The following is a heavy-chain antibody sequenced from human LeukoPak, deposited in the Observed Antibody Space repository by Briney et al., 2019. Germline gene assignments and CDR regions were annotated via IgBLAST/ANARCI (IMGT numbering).Heavy chain of an antibody. V-gene: IGHV4-34*01. CDR2: INHSGST. D-gene: IGHD1-14*01. CDR1: GGSFSGYY. CDR3: TRSGLTGMRKYARADYYYYGMDV. J-gene: IGHJ6*02. Sequence: SETLSLTCAVYGGSFSGYYWSWIRQPPGKGLEWIGEINHSGSTNYNPSLKSRVTISVDTSKNQLSLKLSSVTAADTAVYYCTRSGLTGMRKYARADYYYYGMDVWGQGTAVTVSS.